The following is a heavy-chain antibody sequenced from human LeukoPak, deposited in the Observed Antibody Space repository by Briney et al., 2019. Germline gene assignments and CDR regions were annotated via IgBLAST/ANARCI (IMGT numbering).Heavy chain of an antibody. CDR2: IFPIFGTA. V-gene: IGHV1-69*05. CDR1: GGTFNSYA. D-gene: IGHD6-13*01. Sequence: SVKVSCKASGGTFNSYAINWVRQAPGQGLEWMGRIFPIFGTANYAQKFQGRVTVTTDESTNTAYMELSSLRPEDTAMYYCARDRGERDSSWSLPAHGFDIWGQGTMVTVSS. CDR3: ARDRGERDSSWSLPAHGFDI. J-gene: IGHJ3*02.